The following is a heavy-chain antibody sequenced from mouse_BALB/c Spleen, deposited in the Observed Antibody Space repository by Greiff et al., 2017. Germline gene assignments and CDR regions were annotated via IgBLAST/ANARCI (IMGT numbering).Heavy chain of an antibody. CDR2: INSNGGST. CDR1: GFTFSSYG. Sequence: EVKLMESGGGLVQPGGSLKLSCAASGFTFSSYGMSWVRQTPDKRLELVATINSNGGSTYYPDSVKGRFTISRDNAKNTLYLQMSSLKSEDTAMYYCARGRYDGSWFAYWGQGTLVTVSA. V-gene: IGHV5-6-3*01. CDR3: ARGRYDGSWFAY. J-gene: IGHJ3*01. D-gene: IGHD2-14*01.